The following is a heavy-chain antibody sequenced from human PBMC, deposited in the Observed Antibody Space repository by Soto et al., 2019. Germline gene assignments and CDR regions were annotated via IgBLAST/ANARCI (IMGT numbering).Heavy chain of an antibody. D-gene: IGHD3-3*01. Sequence: QITLNESGPTVVRPTETLTLTCRFSGFSLTTSGVGVGWIRQSPGKAPEWLAIIYWDDDKRYSASLKSRLTINKDTSKNQVVLTVSDLDPTDTATYYCAHRVLRTVFGLVTTTAIYFDFWGQGTPVAVSS. V-gene: IGHV2-5*02. CDR2: IYWDDDK. CDR1: GFSLTTSGVG. J-gene: IGHJ4*02. CDR3: AHRVLRTVFGLVTTTAIYFDF.